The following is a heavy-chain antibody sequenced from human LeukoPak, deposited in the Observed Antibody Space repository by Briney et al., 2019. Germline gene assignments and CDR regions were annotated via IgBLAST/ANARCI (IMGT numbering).Heavy chain of an antibody. CDR3: VAAAVAIDY. J-gene: IGHJ4*02. CDR2: INHSWST. Sequence: SETLSLTCTVSGYSISNNFYWAWIRQSPGKGLEWIVSINHSWSTYYNPSLKSRVTISVDKSKNQFSLKLTSVTAADTAVYFCVAAAVAIDYWGQGILVTVSS. CDR1: GYSISNNFY. V-gene: IGHV4-38-2*02. D-gene: IGHD6-19*01.